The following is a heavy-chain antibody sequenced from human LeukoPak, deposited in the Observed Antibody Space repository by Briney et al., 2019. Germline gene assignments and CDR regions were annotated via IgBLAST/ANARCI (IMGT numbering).Heavy chain of an antibody. Sequence: GGSLRLSCAASGFTFGSYGMHWVRQAPGKGLEWVAAISYDGGYKYYADSVKDRFTISRDYSKNTLYLRMSSLRAEDTAVYYCAKTYSSGWWDFDFWGQGTLVSVSS. D-gene: IGHD6-19*01. V-gene: IGHV3-30*18. J-gene: IGHJ4*02. CDR3: AKTYSSGWWDFDF. CDR1: GFTFGSYG. CDR2: ISYDGGYK.